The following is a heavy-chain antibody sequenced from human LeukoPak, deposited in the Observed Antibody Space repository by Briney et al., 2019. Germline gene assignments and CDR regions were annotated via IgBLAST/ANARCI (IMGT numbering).Heavy chain of an antibody. Sequence: SETLSLTCAVSGYSISSGYYWGWIRQPPGTGLEWIGSIYHSGSTYYNPSLKSRVTISVDTSKNQFSLKLSSVTAADTAVYYCARQLNAFDIWGQGAMVTVSS. CDR1: GYSISSGYY. D-gene: IGHD5-24*01. V-gene: IGHV4-38-2*01. CDR3: ARQLNAFDI. J-gene: IGHJ3*02. CDR2: IYHSGST.